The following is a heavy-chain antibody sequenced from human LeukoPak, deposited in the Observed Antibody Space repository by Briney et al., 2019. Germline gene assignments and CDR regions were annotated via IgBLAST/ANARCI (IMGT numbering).Heavy chain of an antibody. J-gene: IGHJ4*02. CDR3: ARDQYGDVDY. D-gene: IGHD4-17*01. V-gene: IGHV3-7*01. Sequence: GGSLRLSCAASGFTFSTYGMSWVRQAPGKGMEWVANIKQDGSEKYYVDSVKGRFTISRDNAKNSLYLQMNSLRAEDTAVYYCARDQYGDVDYWGQGTLVTVSS. CDR1: GFTFSTYG. CDR2: IKQDGSEK.